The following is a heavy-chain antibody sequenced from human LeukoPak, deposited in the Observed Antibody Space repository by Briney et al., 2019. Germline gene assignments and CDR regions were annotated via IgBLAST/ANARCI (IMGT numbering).Heavy chain of an antibody. D-gene: IGHD1-26*01. CDR1: GFTFSSYA. CDR3: AREGELSYYYGMDV. Sequence: GGSLRLSCAASGFTFSSYAMHWVRQAPGKGLEWVAVISYGGSNKYYADSVKGRFTISRDNSKNTLYLQMNSLRAEDTAVYYCAREGELSYYYGMDVWGQGTTVTVSS. J-gene: IGHJ6*02. CDR2: ISYGGSNK. V-gene: IGHV3-30-3*01.